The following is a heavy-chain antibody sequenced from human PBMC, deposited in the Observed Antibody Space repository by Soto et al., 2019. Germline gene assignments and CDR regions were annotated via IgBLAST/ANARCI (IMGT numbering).Heavy chain of an antibody. J-gene: IGHJ4*02. CDR1: GYTFTSYT. Sequence: GASVKVSCKASGYTFTSYTMHWVRQAPGQRLEWMGWINAGNGDTKCSQNFQGRVSLTRDTSASTVSMELSSLTFEDTAVYYCARDLPGSGPNFDYWGQGTLVTVSS. CDR2: INAGNGDT. CDR3: ARDLPGSGPNFDY. V-gene: IGHV1-3*01. D-gene: IGHD3-10*01.